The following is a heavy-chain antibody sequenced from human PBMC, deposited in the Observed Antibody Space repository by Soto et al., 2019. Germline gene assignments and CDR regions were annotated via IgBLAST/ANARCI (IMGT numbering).Heavy chain of an antibody. CDR2: ISWDGGST. CDR1: GFTFDDYT. J-gene: IGHJ6*02. CDR3: AKDMGYRSSYYYSMAV. Sequence: PGGSLRLSCAASGFTFDDYTMHWVRQAPGKGLEWVSLISWDGGSTYYADSVKGRFTISRDNSKNSLYLQMNSLRTEDTALYYCAKDMGYRSSYYYSMAVWGQGTTVTVSS. V-gene: IGHV3-43*01. D-gene: IGHD5-18*01.